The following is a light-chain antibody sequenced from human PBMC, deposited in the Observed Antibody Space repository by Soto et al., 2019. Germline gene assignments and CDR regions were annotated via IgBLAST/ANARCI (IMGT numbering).Light chain of an antibody. CDR3: QQYDNSSVT. Sequence: EIVLTQSPGTLSLSPGERATLSCRASQSVSSNYLAWFQQKPGQAPRLLIYGASSRATGIPDRFSGSGSGTDFTLTISRLEPEDFAVYYCQQYDNSSVTFGGGTKVEIK. V-gene: IGKV3-20*01. J-gene: IGKJ4*01. CDR1: QSVSSNY. CDR2: GAS.